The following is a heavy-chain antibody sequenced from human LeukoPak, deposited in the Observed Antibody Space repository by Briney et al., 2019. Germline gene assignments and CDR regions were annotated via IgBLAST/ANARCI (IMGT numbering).Heavy chain of an antibody. CDR2: ISYDGSNK. Sequence: PEGSLRLSCAASGFTFSSYGMHWVRQAPGKGLEWVAVISYDGSNKYYADSVKGRFTISRDNSKNTLYLQMNSLRAEDTAVYYCATGGCSGGSCYSDFDYWGQGTLVTVSS. J-gene: IGHJ4*02. CDR1: GFTFSSYG. CDR3: ATGGCSGGSCYSDFDY. D-gene: IGHD2-15*01. V-gene: IGHV3-30*03.